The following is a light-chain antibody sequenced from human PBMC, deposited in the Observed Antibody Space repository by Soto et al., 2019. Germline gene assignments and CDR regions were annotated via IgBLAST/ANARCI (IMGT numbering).Light chain of an antibody. V-gene: IGKV3-20*01. CDR1: QSVSSNY. CDR3: QCYGSSPLFT. Sequence: EIVLTQSPGTLSLSPGERATLSCRASQSVSSNYLAWYQQKPGQAPRLLIYGTSTRATGIPDRFSGSGSGTDFTLTISRLEPEDFAVYYCQCYGSSPLFTCGPGTKVDL. J-gene: IGKJ3*01. CDR2: GTS.